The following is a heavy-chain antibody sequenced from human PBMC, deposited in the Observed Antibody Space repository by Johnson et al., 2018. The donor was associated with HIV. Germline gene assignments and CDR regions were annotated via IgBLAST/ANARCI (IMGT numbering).Heavy chain of an antibody. V-gene: IGHV3-53*01. CDR2: IYSGGST. Sequence: VQLVESGGGLIQPGGSLRLSCAASGFTVSSNYMSWVRQAPGTGLEWVSVIYSGGSTYYADSVKGRFTISSDNSKNTLYLQMNSLRVEDTAVYYCAKDLRQVAFNDVFDIWGQGTVVSVSS. D-gene: IGHD5-12*01. CDR3: AKDLRQVAFNDVFDI. CDR1: GFTVSSNY. J-gene: IGHJ3*02.